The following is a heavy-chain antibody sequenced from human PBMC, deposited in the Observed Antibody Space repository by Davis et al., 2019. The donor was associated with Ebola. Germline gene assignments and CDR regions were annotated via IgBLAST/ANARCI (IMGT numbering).Heavy chain of an antibody. V-gene: IGHV3-23*01. CDR2: ISGSSRSA. Sequence: PGGSLRLSCPASGFTFSSYALSWVRRPPEKGLEWVAYISGSSRSAYYADSVRGRVTISRDNSEKTVSLQMNSLRAEDTAVYYCARDPGGGLAYYALDVWGQGTTVTVSS. D-gene: IGHD3-16*01. CDR1: GFTFSSYA. CDR3: ARDPGGGLAYYALDV. J-gene: IGHJ6*02.